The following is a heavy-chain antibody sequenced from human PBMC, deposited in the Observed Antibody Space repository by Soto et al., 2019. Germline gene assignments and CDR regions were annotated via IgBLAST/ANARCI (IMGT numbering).Heavy chain of an antibody. Sequence: SETLSLTCTVSGGSISSGDYYWSWIRQPPGKGLEWIGYIRNSGSTYYNPSLRSRVTISVDTSKNQFSLQLSSVTAADTAVYYCARGSGSYFDYWGHGTLVTVSS. J-gene: IGHJ4*01. CDR2: IRNSGST. CDR1: GGSISSGDYY. D-gene: IGHD6-6*01. CDR3: ARGSGSYFDY. V-gene: IGHV4-30-4*01.